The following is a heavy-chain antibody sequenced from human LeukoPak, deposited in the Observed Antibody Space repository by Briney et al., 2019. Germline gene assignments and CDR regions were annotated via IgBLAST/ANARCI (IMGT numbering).Heavy chain of an antibody. J-gene: IGHJ4*02. D-gene: IGHD1-1*01. V-gene: IGHV3-30-3*01. CDR1: GFTFSSYA. Sequence: PGRSLRLSCAASGFTFSSYAMHWVRQAPGKGLEWVAVISYDGSNKYYADSVKGRFTISRDNSKNTLYLQMDSLRAEDTAVYYCVRVVPGTGSLDFWGQGALVTVSS. CDR2: ISYDGSNK. CDR3: VRVVPGTGSLDF.